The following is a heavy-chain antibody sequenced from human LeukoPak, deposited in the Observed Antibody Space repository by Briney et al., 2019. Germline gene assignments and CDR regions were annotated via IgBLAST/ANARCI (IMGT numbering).Heavy chain of an antibody. J-gene: IGHJ4*02. D-gene: IGHD6-19*01. Sequence: GASVKVSCKASGGTFSSYAISWVRQAPGQGLEWMGGIIPIFGTANYAQKFQGRVTITADESTSTAYMELSSLRSEDTAVYYCASFFSSGWYESVYWGQGTLVTVSS. V-gene: IGHV1-69*13. CDR2: IIPIFGTA. CDR3: ASFFSSGWYESVY. CDR1: GGTFSSYA.